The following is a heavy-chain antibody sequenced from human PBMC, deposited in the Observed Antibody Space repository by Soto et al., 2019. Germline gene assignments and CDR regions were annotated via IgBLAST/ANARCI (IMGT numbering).Heavy chain of an antibody. Sequence: QVQMVQSGAEVKKPGASVKVSCKASGYTFTNHYIHWVRQAPGQGLEWMGIINPSGGSTSESQKFQGRLTLTRDTSTSTVYMELSSLRSEDTAVFYCAREAGIGTATLIPLDHWGQGTLVTVSS. V-gene: IGHV1-46*01. CDR3: AREAGIGTATLIPLDH. CDR1: GYTFTNHY. CDR2: INPSGGST. J-gene: IGHJ4*02. D-gene: IGHD2-21*02.